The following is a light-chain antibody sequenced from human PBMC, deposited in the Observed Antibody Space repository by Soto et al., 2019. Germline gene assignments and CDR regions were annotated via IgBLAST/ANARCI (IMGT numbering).Light chain of an antibody. J-gene: IGKJ1*01. CDR1: QSVSSN. CDR2: GAS. CDR3: QQYNNWPRT. Sequence: EIVMTQSPTTLSVYPGERATLSCRASQSVSSNLAWYQQRPGQAPRLLVYGASTRATGIPARFSGSGSGTEFALTISSVQSEDFAFYYCQQYNNWPRTVGQGTKVEIK. V-gene: IGKV3-15*01.